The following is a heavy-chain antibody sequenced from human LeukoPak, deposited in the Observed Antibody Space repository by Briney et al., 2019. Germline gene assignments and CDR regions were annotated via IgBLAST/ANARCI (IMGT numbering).Heavy chain of an antibody. CDR3: ARTYDFGTGPPGDAFDN. D-gene: IGHD3-3*01. V-gene: IGHV3-20*04. CDR2: IDARTGIT. J-gene: IGHJ3*02. Sequence: GGSLRLSCAAAGFTFDDYGMSWVRQAPGKGPEWVSYIDARTGITYYADSVQGRFTISRDNAKESVFLQMNRLRVDDTAVYYCARTYDFGTGPPGDAFDNWCQGTPVTVSS. CDR1: GFTFDDYG.